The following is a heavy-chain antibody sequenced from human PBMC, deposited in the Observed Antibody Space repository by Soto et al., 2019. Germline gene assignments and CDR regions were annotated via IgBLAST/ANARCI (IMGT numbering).Heavy chain of an antibody. Sequence: GGYLRLSCAASGFTVSGSSLSWVRQAPGKGLEWVSFIYDDGTTNYVDSVKGRFIISRDNFKNTLYLQMNGLRAEDTAVYYCARDRFWGDSHYYYGMDVWGQGTTVTVSS. CDR2: IYDDGTT. V-gene: IGHV3-53*01. CDR1: GFTVSGSS. J-gene: IGHJ6*02. D-gene: IGHD3-3*01. CDR3: ARDRFWGDSHYYYGMDV.